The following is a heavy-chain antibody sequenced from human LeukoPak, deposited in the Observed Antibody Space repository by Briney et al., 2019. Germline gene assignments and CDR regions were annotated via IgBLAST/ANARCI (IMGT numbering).Heavy chain of an antibody. CDR2: ISSYTIT. V-gene: IGHV3-48*01. CDR3: ARSGPSNGWYYFDY. Sequence: GGSLRLSCAAGGFSFSSYSMNWVRQAPGKGLELIAYISSYTITYYADFVKGRFTISRDNAKKSLDLQMNSLTAADTAVYYCARSGPSNGWYYFDYWGLGALVTVSS. CDR1: GFSFSSYS. D-gene: IGHD6-19*01. J-gene: IGHJ4*02.